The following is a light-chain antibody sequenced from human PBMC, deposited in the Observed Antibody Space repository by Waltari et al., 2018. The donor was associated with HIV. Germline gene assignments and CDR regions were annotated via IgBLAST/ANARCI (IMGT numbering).Light chain of an antibody. CDR2: GAS. J-gene: IGKJ2*01. Sequence: DIQMTQSPSSLSASVGDRVTITCRASQAINNSLAWYQQNPGKAPKLLLYGASRLERGVASRISGSGSGTDYTRTISSLQPEDFASFYCQQYYSTPPATFGQGTKLEIK. CDR3: QQYYSTPPAT. V-gene: IGKV1-NL1*01. CDR1: QAINNS.